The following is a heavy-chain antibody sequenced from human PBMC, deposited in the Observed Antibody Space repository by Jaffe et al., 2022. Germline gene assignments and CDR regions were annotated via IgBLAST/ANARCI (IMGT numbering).Heavy chain of an antibody. CDR1: GFTFANHA. J-gene: IGHJ4*01. D-gene: IGHD3-22*01. V-gene: IGHV3-23*01. CDR3: ARSDCGSSGCFLMNL. CDR2: ISGDSSTT. Sequence: EVQLLESGGGLMQPGGSLRLSCGASGFTFANHAMNWVRRAPGKGLEWVSTISGDSSTTYYADSVKGRFTISRDNSKNTLYLQMDSLRAEDTAVYSCARSDCGSSGCFLMNLWGQGTLVTVSS.